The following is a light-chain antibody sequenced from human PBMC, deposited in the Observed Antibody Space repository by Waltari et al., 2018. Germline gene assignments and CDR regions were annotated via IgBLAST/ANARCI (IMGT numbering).Light chain of an antibody. V-gene: IGLV2-14*02. CDR3: CSYTNTHVV. CDR2: EAT. J-gene: IGLJ2*01. CDR1: RSEVGSNNL. Sequence: QSALTQPASVSGSPGQSITISCTGTRSEVGSNNLVSWYQQHPGQAPTLIIYEATKRTSGVSNRFSGSKSGNTASLTISGLQAEDEGDYYCCSYTNTHVVFGGGTKLTVL.